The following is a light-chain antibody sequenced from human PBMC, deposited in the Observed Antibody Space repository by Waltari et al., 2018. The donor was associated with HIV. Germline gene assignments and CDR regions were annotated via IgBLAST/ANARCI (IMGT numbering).Light chain of an antibody. Sequence: ELVLTQSPATLSLSQGVRATLSCTASQSVGTYLAWYQQKPGQAPRLLIYDTSNRATGIPARFSGSGSGTDFTLTINSLGPEDFAVYFCQQRSNWPRTFGQGTKLEIK. CDR2: DTS. CDR1: QSVGTY. J-gene: IGKJ2*01. CDR3: QQRSNWPRT. V-gene: IGKV3-11*01.